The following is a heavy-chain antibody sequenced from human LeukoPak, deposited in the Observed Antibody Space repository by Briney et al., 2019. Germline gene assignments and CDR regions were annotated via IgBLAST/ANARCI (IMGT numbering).Heavy chain of an antibody. CDR1: GFSFSNCS. Sequence: PGGSLRLSCAASGFSFSNCSMHWVRQAPGKELEWVSSISSSSTYIYYADSLEGRFTISRDNVRNSLYLQMNSLRAEDTAVYYCAGDYEGNLAFDIWGQGTMVTVSS. V-gene: IGHV3-21*01. CDR3: AGDYEGNLAFDI. CDR2: ISSSSTYI. D-gene: IGHD4-23*01. J-gene: IGHJ3*02.